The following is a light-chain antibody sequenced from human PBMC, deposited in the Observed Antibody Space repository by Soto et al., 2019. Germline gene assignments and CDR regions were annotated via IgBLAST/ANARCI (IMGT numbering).Light chain of an antibody. V-gene: IGLV2-14*03. CDR3: TSYTSSNTYV. CDR2: DVS. Sequence: QSALTQPASVSGSPGQSITISCAGTSSDVGGYIYVSWYQQHPGKAPKLMIYDVSNRPSGVSSRFSGSKSGNTASLTISGIQAEDEADYYCTSYTSSNTYVFGTGTKVTVL. CDR1: SSDVGGYIY. J-gene: IGLJ1*01.